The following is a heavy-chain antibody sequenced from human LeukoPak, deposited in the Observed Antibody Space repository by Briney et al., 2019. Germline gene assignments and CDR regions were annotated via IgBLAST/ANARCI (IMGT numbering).Heavy chain of an antibody. Sequence: SETLSLTCTVSGGPISSSSYYWGWIRQPPGKGLERTGSIYYSGSTYYNPSLKSRVTISVDTSKNQFSLKLSSVTAADTAVYYCARGRAAAGRFWFDPWGQGTLVTVSS. CDR3: ARGRAAAGRFWFDP. V-gene: IGHV4-39*07. CDR1: GGPISSSSYY. J-gene: IGHJ5*02. D-gene: IGHD6-13*01. CDR2: IYYSGST.